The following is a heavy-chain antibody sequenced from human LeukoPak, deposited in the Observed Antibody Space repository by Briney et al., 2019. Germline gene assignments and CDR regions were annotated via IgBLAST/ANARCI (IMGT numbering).Heavy chain of an antibody. J-gene: IGHJ4*02. CDR2: IWYDGSNK. Sequence: GSLRLSCAASGFTLISYSMNWVRQAPGKGLEWVAVIWYDGSNKYYADSVKGRFTISRDNSKNTLYLQMNSLRGEDTAVYYCARDLFRRSGYYYGLDYWGQGTLVTVSS. CDR1: GFTLISYS. CDR3: ARDLFRRSGYYYGLDY. V-gene: IGHV3-33*08. D-gene: IGHD3-22*01.